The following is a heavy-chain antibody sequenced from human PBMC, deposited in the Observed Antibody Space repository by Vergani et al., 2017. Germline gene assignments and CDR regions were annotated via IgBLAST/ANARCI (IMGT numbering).Heavy chain of an antibody. D-gene: IGHD2-2*01. CDR3: ARHLHCSSTSCSGIYYMDV. J-gene: IGHJ6*03. CDR2: TYPGDSDT. CDR1: GYSFTSYW. Sequence: EVQLVQSGAEVKKPGESLKISCKGSGYSFTSYWIGWVRQMPGKGLEWMGITYPGDSDTRYSPSFQGQVTISADKSISTAYLQWSSLKASDTAMYYCARHLHCSSTSCSGIYYMDVWGKGTTVTVSS. V-gene: IGHV5-51*01.